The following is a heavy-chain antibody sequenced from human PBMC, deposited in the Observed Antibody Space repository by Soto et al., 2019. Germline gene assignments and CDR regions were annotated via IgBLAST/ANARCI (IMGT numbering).Heavy chain of an antibody. Sequence: SVKVSCKASGYTFSSYGITWVRQSPGQGLEWMGWISAYNGNTNYAQKLQGRLTMTTDTSTSTAYMELRSLRSDDTAVYYCARGYTQSTVTPIRYWGQGTLVTVSS. D-gene: IGHD4-17*01. CDR2: ISAYNGNT. V-gene: IGHV1-18*01. CDR3: ARGYTQSTVTPIRY. J-gene: IGHJ4*02. CDR1: GYTFSSYG.